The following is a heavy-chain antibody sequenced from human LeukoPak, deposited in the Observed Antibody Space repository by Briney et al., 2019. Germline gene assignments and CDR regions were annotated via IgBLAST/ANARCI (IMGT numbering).Heavy chain of an antibody. Sequence: GGSLRLSCAASGFTFSSYGMHWVRQAPGKGLEWVAVISYDGSNKYYADSVKGRFTISRDNSKNTLYLQMNSLRAEDTAVYYCARDEGIDYYDSSGYEYSDAFDIWGQGTMVTVSS. CDR1: GFTFSSYG. D-gene: IGHD3-22*01. CDR3: ARDEGIDYYDSSGYEYSDAFDI. J-gene: IGHJ3*02. CDR2: ISYDGSNK. V-gene: IGHV3-30*03.